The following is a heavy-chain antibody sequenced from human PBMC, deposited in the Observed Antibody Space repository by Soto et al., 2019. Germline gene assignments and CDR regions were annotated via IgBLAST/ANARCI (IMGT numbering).Heavy chain of an antibody. CDR1: GFSLSNARMG. CDR3: ARILSVLEYSSGWYVTIFDY. D-gene: IGHD6-19*01. Sequence: QVTLKESGPVLVKPTETLTLTCTVSGFSLSNARMGVSWIRQPPGKALEWLAHIFSNDEKSYSTSLKSRLTIYKDTSKSQVVLTLTNMDPVDTATYYCARILSVLEYSSGWYVTIFDYWGQGTLVTVSS. J-gene: IGHJ4*02. CDR2: IFSNDEK. V-gene: IGHV2-26*01.